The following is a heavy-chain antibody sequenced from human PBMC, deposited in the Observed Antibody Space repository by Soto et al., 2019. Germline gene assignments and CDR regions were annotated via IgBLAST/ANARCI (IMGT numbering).Heavy chain of an antibody. Sequence: GASVKVSCKVSGDSLTELSMHWVRQAPGKGLEWMGGFDPEDGETIYAQKFQGRVTMTEDTSTDTAYMELSSLRSEDTAVYYCATGLLYYYYYMDVWGKGTTVTVSS. CDR2: FDPEDGET. V-gene: IGHV1-24*01. D-gene: IGHD3-22*01. CDR3: ATGLLYYYYYMDV. J-gene: IGHJ6*03. CDR1: GDSLTELS.